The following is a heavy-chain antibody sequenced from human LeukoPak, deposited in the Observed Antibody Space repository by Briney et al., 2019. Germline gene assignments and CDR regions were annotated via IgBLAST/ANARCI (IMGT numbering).Heavy chain of an antibody. D-gene: IGHD7-27*01. CDR1: GSTFSNYA. J-gene: IGHJ4*02. CDR2: ISGSGYST. CDR3: AKAQELGNYEFFLFDF. V-gene: IGHV3-23*01. Sequence: GGSLRLSCAASGSTFSNYAMNWVRQAPGKGLEWVSGISGSGYSTYYADSVKGRFTISRDSSKNTLYLQMNSLRAEDTAVYYCAKAQELGNYEFFLFDFWGQGTLVTVSS.